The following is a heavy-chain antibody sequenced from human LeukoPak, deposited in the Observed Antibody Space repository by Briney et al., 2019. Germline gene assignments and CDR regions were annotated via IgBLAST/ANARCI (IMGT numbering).Heavy chain of an antibody. Sequence: PGGSLRLSCAASGFTFSDYYMSWIRQAPGKGLEWVSYISSSGSTIYYADSVKGRFAISRDNAKSSLYLQMNSLRAEDTAVYYCASRVVAATPFIWGQGTMVTVSS. CDR2: ISSSGSTI. D-gene: IGHD2-15*01. V-gene: IGHV3-11*01. J-gene: IGHJ3*02. CDR1: GFTFSDYY. CDR3: ASRVVAATPFI.